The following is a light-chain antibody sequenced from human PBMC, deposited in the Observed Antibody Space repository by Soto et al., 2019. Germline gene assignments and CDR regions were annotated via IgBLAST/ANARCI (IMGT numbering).Light chain of an antibody. CDR2: EGT. CDR1: NNL. Sequence: QSVLTQPASVSGSPGQSITISCTGTNNLVSWYQQHPGKAPKVVLYEGTKRPSGVSNRFSGSNSGSTASLTISGLQAEDEAQSFCCAYVGARSYVFGPGTKVTVL. V-gene: IGLV2-23*01. J-gene: IGLJ1*01. CDR3: CAYVGARSYV.